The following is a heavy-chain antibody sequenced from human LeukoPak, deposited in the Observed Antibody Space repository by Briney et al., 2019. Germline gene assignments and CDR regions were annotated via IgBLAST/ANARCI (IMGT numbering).Heavy chain of an antibody. CDR2: IRYDGRNK. CDR1: GFTFSSYG. Sequence: PGGSLRLSCAASGFTFSSYGMHWVRQAPGKGLEWVAFIRYDGRNKYYADSVKGRFTISRDNSKNTLYLQMNSLRAEDTAVYYCAKTPVPYSSGWYALDYWGQGTLVTVSS. D-gene: IGHD6-19*01. CDR3: AKTPVPYSSGWYALDY. V-gene: IGHV3-30*02. J-gene: IGHJ4*02.